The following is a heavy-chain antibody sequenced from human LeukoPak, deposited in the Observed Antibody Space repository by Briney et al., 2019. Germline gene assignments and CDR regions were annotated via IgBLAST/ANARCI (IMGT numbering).Heavy chain of an antibody. CDR1: RFTFSNYG. J-gene: IGHJ4*02. CDR3: ARAGYGDPHFDF. CDR2: MWYDGSNK. D-gene: IGHD4-17*01. Sequence: PGGSLRLSCAASRFTFSNYGMHWVRQAPGKGLEWVAAMWYDGSNKYYGDSVKGRFTISRDNSKNTLYLQMNSLRAEDTAAYYCARAGYGDPHFDFWGQGTLVTVSS. V-gene: IGHV3-33*01.